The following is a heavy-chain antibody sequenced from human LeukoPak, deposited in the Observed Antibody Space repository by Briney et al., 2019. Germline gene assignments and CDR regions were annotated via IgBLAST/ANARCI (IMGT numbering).Heavy chain of an antibody. J-gene: IGHJ5*02. CDR3: ARRISSSWYGCWFDP. V-gene: IGHV3-21*01. CDR1: GFTFSSYS. CDR2: ISSSSSYI. Sequence: PGGSLRLSCAASGFTFSSYSMNWVRQAPGKGLEWVSSISSSSSYIYYADSVKGRFTISRDNAKNSLYLQMNSLRAEDTAVYYCARRISSSWYGCWFDPWGQGTLVTVSS. D-gene: IGHD6-13*01.